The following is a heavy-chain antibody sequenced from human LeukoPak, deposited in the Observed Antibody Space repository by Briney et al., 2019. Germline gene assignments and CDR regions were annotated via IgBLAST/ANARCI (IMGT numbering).Heavy chain of an antibody. CDR3: AVAAAGRWALDY. CDR2: ISGSGGST. CDR1: GFTLSSYA. Sequence: PGGSLRLSCAASGFTLSSYAMSWVRQAPGKGLEWVSAISGSGGSTFYADSVKGRFTISRDNSKNTLYLQMNSLRAEDTAVYYCAVAAAGRWALDYWGQGTLVTVSS. J-gene: IGHJ4*02. V-gene: IGHV3-23*01. D-gene: IGHD6-13*01.